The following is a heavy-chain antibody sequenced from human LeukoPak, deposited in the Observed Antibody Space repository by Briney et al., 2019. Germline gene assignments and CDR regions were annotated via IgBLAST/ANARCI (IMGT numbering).Heavy chain of an antibody. CDR2: INPNSGGT. CDR3: ARGQGDSGYDVDY. Sequence: GASVKVSCKASGYTFTVYYMHWVRQAPGQGLEWMGWINPNSGGTNYAQKFQGRVTMTRDTSISTAYMELSRLRSDDTAVYYCARGQGDSGYDVDYWGQGTLVTVSS. CDR1: GYTFTVYY. J-gene: IGHJ4*02. V-gene: IGHV1-2*02. D-gene: IGHD5-12*01.